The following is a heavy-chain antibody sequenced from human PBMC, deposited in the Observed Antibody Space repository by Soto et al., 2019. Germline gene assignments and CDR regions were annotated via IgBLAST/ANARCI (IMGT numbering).Heavy chain of an antibody. CDR3: AKDTRLTSPYYYYGMDV. CDR2: ISYDGSNK. CDR1: GFTFSSYG. D-gene: IGHD5-12*01. J-gene: IGHJ6*02. Sequence: GGSLRLSCAASGFTFSSYGMHWVRQAPGKGLEWVAVISYDGSNKYYSDSVKGRFTISRDNSKNTLYLQMNSLRAEDTVVYYCAKDTRLTSPYYYYGMDVWGQGTTVTVSS. V-gene: IGHV3-30*18.